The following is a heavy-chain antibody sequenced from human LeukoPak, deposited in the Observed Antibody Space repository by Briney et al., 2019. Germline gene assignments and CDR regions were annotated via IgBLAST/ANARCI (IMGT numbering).Heavy chain of an antibody. D-gene: IGHD2-21*02. J-gene: IGHJ3*02. V-gene: IGHV1-46*01. CDR2: INPSGGTT. CDR3: ARDLVVVTGLRTRGSFDI. Sequence: ASVTLSCKASGYTLTSYYMQWVRQAPGQGLEWMGIINPSGGTTSYAQKFQGRVTVPRDTSTSTVYMELSSLRSEDTAVYYCARDLVVVTGLRTRGSFDIWGQGTMVTVSS. CDR1: GYTLTSYY.